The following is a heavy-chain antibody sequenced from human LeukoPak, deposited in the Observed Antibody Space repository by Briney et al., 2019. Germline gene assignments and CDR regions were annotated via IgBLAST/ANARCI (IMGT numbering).Heavy chain of an antibody. V-gene: IGHV3-48*04. J-gene: IGHJ4*02. CDR2: ISSSGSTI. D-gene: IGHD3-16*01. CDR3: ARELYDYVTRYFDY. CDR1: GFSFGSYA. Sequence: GGSLRLSCAASGFSFGSYAMSWVRQAPGKGLEWVSYISSSGSTIYYADSVKGRFTISRDNAKNSLYLQMNSLRAEDTAVYYCARELYDYVTRYFDYWGQGTLVTVSS.